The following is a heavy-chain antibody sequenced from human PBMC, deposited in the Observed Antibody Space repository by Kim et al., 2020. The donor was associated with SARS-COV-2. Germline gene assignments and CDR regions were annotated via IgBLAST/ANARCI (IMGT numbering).Heavy chain of an antibody. CDR1: GGSISSSSYY. Sequence: SETLSLTCTVSGGSISSSSYYWGWIRQPPGKGLEWIGSIYYSGNTYYNPSLKSRVTISVDTSKNQFSLNLNSVTAADMAVYYCARQLLLGTDDAFDMWGQGTMVTVSS. D-gene: IGHD2-21*02. CDR2: IYYSGNT. J-gene: IGHJ3*02. CDR3: ARQLLLGTDDAFDM. V-gene: IGHV4-39*01.